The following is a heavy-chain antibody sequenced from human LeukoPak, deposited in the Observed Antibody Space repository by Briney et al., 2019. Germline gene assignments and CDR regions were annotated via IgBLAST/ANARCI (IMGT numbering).Heavy chain of an antibody. J-gene: IGHJ4*02. V-gene: IGHV3-7*01. CDR3: ARVSGGYYFDY. CDR1: GCTFSSYW. D-gene: IGHD3-10*01. CDR2: IKEDGSEG. Sequence: PGGSLRLSCAASGCTFSSYWMSWVRQAPGKGLEWVANIKEDGSEGYYVDSVKGRFTISRDNAKNSLYLQMNSLAAEDTAVYYCARVSGGYYFDYWGQGTLVTVSS.